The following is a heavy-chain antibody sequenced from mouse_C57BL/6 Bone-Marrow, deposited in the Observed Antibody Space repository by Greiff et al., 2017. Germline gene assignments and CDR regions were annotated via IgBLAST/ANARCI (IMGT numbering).Heavy chain of an antibody. CDR1: GYTFTSYG. Sequence: FQLQQSGAELARPGASVKLSCKASGYTFTSYGISWVKQRTGQGLEWIGEIYPRSGNTYYNEKFKGKATLTADKSSSTEYMELRSLTSEDSAVYFCARGVYDGYYRCAYWGQGTLVTVSA. CDR2: IYPRSGNT. D-gene: IGHD2-3*01. CDR3: ARGVYDGYYRCAY. V-gene: IGHV1-81*01. J-gene: IGHJ3*01.